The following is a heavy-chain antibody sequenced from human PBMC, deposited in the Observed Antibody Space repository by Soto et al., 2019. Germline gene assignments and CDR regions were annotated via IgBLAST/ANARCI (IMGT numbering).Heavy chain of an antibody. CDR1: DGSIISSSYY. D-gene: IGHD5-18*01. Sequence: SETLCLPWTVSDGSIISSSYYWGWIRQPPGRGLEWVGSISYSGSSYYNPSLKSRVTISVDTSKNQFSLRLSSVTAADTAVYYCARGYGRNFDYWGQGTLVTVSA. CDR2: ISYSGSS. J-gene: IGHJ4*02. V-gene: IGHV4-39*01. CDR3: ARGYGRNFDY.